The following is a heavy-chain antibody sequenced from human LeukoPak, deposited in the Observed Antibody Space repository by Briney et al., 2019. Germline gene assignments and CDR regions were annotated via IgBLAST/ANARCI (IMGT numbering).Heavy chain of an antibody. V-gene: IGHV1-69*13. CDR1: GGTFSSYA. CDR2: IIPIFGTA. D-gene: IGHD2-15*01. CDR3: ARESSPHYYYYGMDV. J-gene: IGHJ6*02. Sequence: ASVKVSCTASGGTFSSYAISWVRQAPGQGLEWMGGIIPIFGTANYAQKFQGRVTITADESTSTAYMELSSLRSEDTAVYYCARESSPHYYYYGMDVWGQGTTVTVSS.